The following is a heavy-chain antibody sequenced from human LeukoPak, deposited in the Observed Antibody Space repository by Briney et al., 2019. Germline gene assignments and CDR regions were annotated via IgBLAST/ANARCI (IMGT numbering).Heavy chain of an antibody. D-gene: IGHD6-25*01. CDR1: GFTFTSYG. CDR3: ARDGGAGTPWAFDI. J-gene: IGHJ3*02. V-gene: IGHV3-30*03. CDR2: ISYDGSNK. Sequence: GGSLRLSCAASGFTFTSYGMHWVRQAPGKGLEWLALISYDGSNKYSAGSVKGRFTISRDNSKNTLYLQMNSLRAEDTALYYCARDGGAGTPWAFDIWGQGTMVTVSS.